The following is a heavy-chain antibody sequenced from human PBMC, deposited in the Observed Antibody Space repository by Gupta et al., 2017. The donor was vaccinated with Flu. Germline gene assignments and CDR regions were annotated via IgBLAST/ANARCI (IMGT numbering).Heavy chain of an antibody. D-gene: IGHD3-22*01. CDR2: INPVLNLR. V-gene: IGHV1-69*08. CDR3: ARDSDGYWTGHVL. Sequence: QVQLVQSGAEVKKPGSSVKVSCKASGGAISRPTFSWVRQAPGQGLEWMGRINPVLNLRNFAQNFQGRVTMTADRSTRTVYMELRRLRSEDTAMYYCARDSDGYWTGHVLWGQGTLVTVSS. CDR1: GGAISRPT. J-gene: IGHJ4*02.